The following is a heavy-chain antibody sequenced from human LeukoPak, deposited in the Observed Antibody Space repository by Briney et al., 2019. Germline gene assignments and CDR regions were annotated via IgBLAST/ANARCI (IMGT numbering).Heavy chain of an antibody. Sequence: SETLSLTCTVSGYSIYSGYYWGWIRQPPGKGLEWIGSIHHSGSTYYNPSLKSRVTISVDTSKNQFSLKLSSVTAADTAVYYCARAHPSIRSYYFDYWGQGTLVTVSS. CDR1: GYSIYSGYY. CDR2: IHHSGST. CDR3: ARAHPSIRSYYFDY. J-gene: IGHJ4*02. V-gene: IGHV4-38-2*02. D-gene: IGHD3-16*02.